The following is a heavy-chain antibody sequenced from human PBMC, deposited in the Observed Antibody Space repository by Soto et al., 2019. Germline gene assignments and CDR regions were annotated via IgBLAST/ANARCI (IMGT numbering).Heavy chain of an antibody. Sequence: GASVKVSCKASGGTFSSYAISWVRQAPGQGLEWMGGIIPIFGTANYAQKFQGRVTITADESTSTAYMELSSLRSEDTSVYYCAGAGGGYSGYDYVWFDPWGQGTLVTVSS. CDR2: IIPIFGTA. J-gene: IGHJ5*02. D-gene: IGHD5-12*01. V-gene: IGHV1-69*13. CDR3: AGAGGGYSGYDYVWFDP. CDR1: GGTFSSYA.